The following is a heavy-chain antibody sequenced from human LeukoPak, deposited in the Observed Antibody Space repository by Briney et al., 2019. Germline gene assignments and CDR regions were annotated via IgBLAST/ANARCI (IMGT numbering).Heavy chain of an antibody. CDR1: GFTFSSYA. D-gene: IGHD2-15*01. V-gene: IGHV3-23*01. CDR3: AKQKGYCSGGSCYYSDY. Sequence: GGSLRLSCAASGFTFSSYAMSWVRQAPGKGLEWVSTLSGSGASTSYADSVKGRFTISRDNSKNTLYLQMNSLRAEDTAQYYCAKQKGYCSGGSCYYSDYWGQGTLVTVSS. J-gene: IGHJ4*02. CDR2: LSGSGAST.